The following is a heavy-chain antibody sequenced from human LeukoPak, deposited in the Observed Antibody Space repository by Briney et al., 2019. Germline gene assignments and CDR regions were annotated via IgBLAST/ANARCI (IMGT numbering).Heavy chain of an antibody. CDR3: AKGQLQKYSSGWYYFDY. J-gene: IGHJ4*02. CDR1: GFTFSSYE. V-gene: IGHV3-48*03. D-gene: IGHD6-19*01. Sequence: PGGSLRLSCAASGFTFSSYEMNWVRQAPGKGLEWVSYISSSGSTIYYADSVKGRFTISRDNAKNSLYLQMNSLRAEDMALYYCAKGQLQKYSSGWYYFDYWGQGALVTVSS. CDR2: ISSSGSTI.